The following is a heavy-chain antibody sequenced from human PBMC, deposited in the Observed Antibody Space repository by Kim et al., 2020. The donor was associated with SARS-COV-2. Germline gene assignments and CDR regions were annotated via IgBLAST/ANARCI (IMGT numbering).Heavy chain of an antibody. Sequence: GGSLRLSCAASGLTFSSYSMNWVRQAPGKGLGWVSYISSSSNTIYYADSVKGRFTISRDNAKNSLYLQMNSLRAEDTAVYYCARDASGSYYGVFWYFDLWGRGTLVTVSS. CDR3: ARDASGSYYGVFWYFDL. J-gene: IGHJ2*01. CDR1: GLTFSSYS. D-gene: IGHD1-26*01. CDR2: ISSSSNTI. V-gene: IGHV3-48*04.